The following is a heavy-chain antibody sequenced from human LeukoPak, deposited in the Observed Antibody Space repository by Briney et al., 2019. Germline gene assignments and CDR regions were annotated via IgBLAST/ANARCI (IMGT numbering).Heavy chain of an antibody. CDR2: IYHSGST. V-gene: IGHV4-4*02. Sequence: SGTLSLTCAVSGGSISSSNWWSWVRQPPGKGLEWIGEIYHSGSTNYNPSLKSRVTISVDKSKNQFSLKLSSVTAADTAVYYCARAKPPPTYYDFWSGYYYGMDVWGQGTTVTVSS. CDR3: ARAKPPPTYYDFWSGYYYGMDV. D-gene: IGHD3-3*01. CDR1: GGSISSSNW. J-gene: IGHJ6*02.